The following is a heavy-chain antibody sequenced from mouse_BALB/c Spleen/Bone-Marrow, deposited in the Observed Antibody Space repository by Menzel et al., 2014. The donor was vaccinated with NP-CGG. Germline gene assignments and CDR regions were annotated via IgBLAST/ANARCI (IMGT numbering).Heavy chain of an antibody. Sequence: VQLQQSGPGLVKPSQSLSLTCTVTGYSTTSDYAWNWIRQFPGNKLEWMGSISYSGGTDYNPTLKSRFSITRDTSKNQFFLQLNSVTAEDTATYYCARKFYYFDYWGHGTTLTVSS. CDR1: GYSTTSDYA. V-gene: IGHV3-2*02. CDR2: ISYSGGT. CDR3: ARKFYYFDY. J-gene: IGHJ2*01.